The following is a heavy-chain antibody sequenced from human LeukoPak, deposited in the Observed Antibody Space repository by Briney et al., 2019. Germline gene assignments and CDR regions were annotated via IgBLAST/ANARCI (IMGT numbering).Heavy chain of an antibody. CDR1: GFTFSSYG. V-gene: IGHV3-30*03. CDR3: AREGVSVGARNGPFDY. J-gene: IGHJ4*02. CDR2: ISYDGSNK. D-gene: IGHD1-26*01. Sequence: GGSLRLSCAASGFTFSSYGMHWVRQAPGKGLEWVAVISYDGSNKYYADSVKGRFTISRDNSKNTLYLQMNSLRAEDTAVYYCAREGVSVGARNGPFDYWGQGTLVTVSS.